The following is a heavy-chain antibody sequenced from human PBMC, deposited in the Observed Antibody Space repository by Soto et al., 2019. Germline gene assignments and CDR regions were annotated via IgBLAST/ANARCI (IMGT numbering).Heavy chain of an antibody. CDR1: GFTFSSYA. Sequence: GESLRLSCAASGFTFSSYAMSWVRQAPGKGLEWVSSITSGRTYIYYADSVKGRFTISRENGKKSVYLQMNSLRPEDTAVYYCARGYDSSAGDYWGEGTLVTVSS. CDR3: ARGYDSSAGDY. D-gene: IGHD3-22*01. V-gene: IGHV3-21*01. J-gene: IGHJ4*02. CDR2: ITSGRTYI.